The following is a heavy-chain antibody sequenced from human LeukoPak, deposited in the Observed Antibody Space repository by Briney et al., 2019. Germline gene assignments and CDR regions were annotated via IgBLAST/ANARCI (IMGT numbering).Heavy chain of an antibody. J-gene: IGHJ4*02. D-gene: IGHD2-15*01. CDR2: IYYSGST. CDR1: GGSISSYY. V-gene: IGHV4-59*01. CDR3: ARGVVAAPQTFDY. Sequence: SESLSLTCTVSGGSISSYYWSWIRQPPGKGLEWIGYIYYSGSTNYYPSLKSRVTISVDTSKNQFSLKLSSVTAADTAVYYCARGVVAAPQTFDYWGQGTLVTVSS.